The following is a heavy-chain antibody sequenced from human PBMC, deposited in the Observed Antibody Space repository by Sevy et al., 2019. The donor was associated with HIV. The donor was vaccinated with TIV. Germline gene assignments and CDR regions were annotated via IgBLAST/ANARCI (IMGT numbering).Heavy chain of an antibody. CDR2: LSSGSSYI. D-gene: IGHD3-10*01. V-gene: IGHV3-21*01. Sequence: GGSLRLSCAASGFTFSNYFMNWVRRAPVKGLEWVSSLSSGSSYIFYADSLKGRFTISRDNAKNSLYLHMNSLRAEDTAVYYCARGDYYGSLYYFDYWGPGTLVTVSS. CDR3: ARGDYYGSLYYFDY. J-gene: IGHJ4*02. CDR1: GFTFSNYF.